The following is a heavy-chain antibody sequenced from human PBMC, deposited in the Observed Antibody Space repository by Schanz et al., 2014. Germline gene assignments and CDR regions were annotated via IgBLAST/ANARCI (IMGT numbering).Heavy chain of an antibody. CDR3: VKDLQRELLRDDHYYGMDV. CDR2: ISFDGGKT. CDR1: GFSFSGYG. Sequence: QVQLVESGGGVAQPGGSLRLSCAASGFSFSGYGMHWVRQAPGKGLEWVAHISFDGGKTYYADSVKGRFTTSRDNSKNTMYLQMNSLRAEDTAVYYCVKDLQRELLRDDHYYGMDVWGQGTTVTVSS. V-gene: IGHV3-30*19. D-gene: IGHD1-26*01. J-gene: IGHJ6*02.